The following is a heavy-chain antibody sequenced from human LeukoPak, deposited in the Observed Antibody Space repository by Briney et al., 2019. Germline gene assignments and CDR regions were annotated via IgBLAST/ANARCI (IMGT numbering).Heavy chain of an antibody. CDR3: AIGGEYQLLSPALYYYYYMDV. Sequence: SVKVSCKASGGTFSSYAISWVRQAPGQGLEWMGGIIPIFGTANYAQKFQGRVTITADESTSTAYMELSSLRSEDTAVYYCAIGGEYQLLSPALYYYYYMDVWGKGTTVTVSS. CDR2: IIPIFGTA. J-gene: IGHJ6*03. D-gene: IGHD2-2*01. CDR1: GGTFSSYA. V-gene: IGHV1-69*13.